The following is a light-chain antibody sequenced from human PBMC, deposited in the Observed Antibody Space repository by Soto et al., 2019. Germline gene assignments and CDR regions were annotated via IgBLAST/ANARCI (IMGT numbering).Light chain of an antibody. CDR2: DAS. J-gene: IGKJ4*01. Sequence: EIVXTQSPATLSLSPGERATLSCRASQSVSSYLAWYQQKPGQAPRLLIYDASNRATGIPARFSGSGSGTDFTLTISSLXPEDFAVYYCQQRSNWPPLTFGGGTKVDIK. CDR1: QSVSSY. V-gene: IGKV3-11*01. CDR3: QQRSNWPPLT.